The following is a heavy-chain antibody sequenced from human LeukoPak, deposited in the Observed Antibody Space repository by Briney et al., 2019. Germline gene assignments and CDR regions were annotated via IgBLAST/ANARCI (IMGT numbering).Heavy chain of an antibody. J-gene: IGHJ4*02. CDR3: ARANWGHPMYYFDY. V-gene: IGHV3-33*01. Sequence: GGSLRLSCAASRFTFSSYGMHWVRQAPGKGLERVAVIWYDGSNKYYADSVKGRFTISRDNSKNTLYLQMNSLRAEDTAVYYCARANWGHPMYYFDYWGQGTLVTVSS. CDR2: IWYDGSNK. D-gene: IGHD7-27*01. CDR1: RFTFSSYG.